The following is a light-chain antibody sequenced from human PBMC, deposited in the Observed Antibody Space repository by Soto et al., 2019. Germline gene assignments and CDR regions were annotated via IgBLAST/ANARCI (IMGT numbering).Light chain of an antibody. J-gene: IGLJ1*01. Sequence: QSVLTQPPSVSGAPGQRVTISCIGSSSNIGAGHDVHWYQQLPGTVPKLLISGNTNRPSGVPDRFSGSKSGTSASLAITGLRAEDEADYYCQSYDNSLSAYVFGTGTKVTVL. CDR2: GNT. V-gene: IGLV1-40*01. CDR1: SSNIGAGHD. CDR3: QSYDNSLSAYV.